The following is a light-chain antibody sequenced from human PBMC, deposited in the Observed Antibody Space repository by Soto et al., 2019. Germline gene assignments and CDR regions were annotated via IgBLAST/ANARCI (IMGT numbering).Light chain of an antibody. CDR2: EVV. CDR1: KNDIGVYDF. Sequence: QSVLTQPPSASGSPGQSVTISCTGTKNDIGVYDFVSWYQHHPGKAPRLIIYEVVQRPSGVPDRFSGSKSGNTASLTVSGLQAADEADYFCKSYAGSNTYVFGSETKVTVL. CDR3: KSYAGSNTYV. V-gene: IGLV2-8*01. J-gene: IGLJ1*01.